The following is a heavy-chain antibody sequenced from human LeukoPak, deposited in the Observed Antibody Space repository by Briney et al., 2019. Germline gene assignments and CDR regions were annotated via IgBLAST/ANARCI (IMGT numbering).Heavy chain of an antibody. CDR1: GGSISNYY. J-gene: IGHJ4*02. CDR2: IYYSGST. D-gene: IGHD4-17*01. CDR3: ARADDYGDFDY. V-gene: IGHV4-59*12. Sequence: PSETLSLTCTVSGGSISNYYWSWIRQPPGKGLEWIGYIYYSGSTKYNPSLKSRVTMSVDTSKNQFSLKLSSVTAADTAVYYCARADDYGDFDYWGQGTLVTVSS.